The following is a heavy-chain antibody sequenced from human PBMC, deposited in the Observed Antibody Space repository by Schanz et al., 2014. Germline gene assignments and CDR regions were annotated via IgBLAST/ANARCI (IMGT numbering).Heavy chain of an antibody. CDR3: ARDAVALVPEYFMDV. CDR1: GFTFSRFG. V-gene: IGHV3-33*01. J-gene: IGHJ6*03. CDR2: VWSDGNTK. Sequence: QVQLVESGGGVVRPGRSLRLSCATSGFTFSRFGMHWVRQAPGKGPEWVALVWSDGNTKYYVDSVKGRFTISRDNSTNTLHLQMDGLRVEDTAVYYCARDAVALVPEYFMDVWGKGTPVTVSS. D-gene: IGHD2-15*01.